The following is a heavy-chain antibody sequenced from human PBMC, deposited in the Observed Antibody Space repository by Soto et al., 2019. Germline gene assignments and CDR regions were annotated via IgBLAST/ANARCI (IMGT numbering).Heavy chain of an antibody. CDR1: GSTFSSYG. J-gene: IGHJ4*02. V-gene: IGHV3-30*18. CDR2: ISYDGSNK. D-gene: IGHD3-22*01. Sequence: GGSLRLSCAASGSTFSSYGMHWVRQAPGKGLEWVAVISYDGSNKHYADSVKGRFTISRDNSKNTLYLQMNSLRAEDTAVYYCAQDTYYHDSSGYYVFDYWGQGTLVTVSS. CDR3: AQDTYYHDSSGYYVFDY.